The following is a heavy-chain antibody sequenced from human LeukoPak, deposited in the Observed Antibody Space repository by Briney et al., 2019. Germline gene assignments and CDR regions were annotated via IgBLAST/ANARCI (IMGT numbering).Heavy chain of an antibody. V-gene: IGHV4-34*01. D-gene: IGHD1-26*01. CDR3: ARGRTRELLGEVYNWFDP. Sequence: PSETLSLTCAVYGGSFSGYYWSWIRQPPGKGLEWIGEINHSGSTNYNPSLKSRVTISVDTSKNQFSLKLSSVTAADTAVYYCARGRTRELLGEVYNWFDPWGQGTLVTVSS. CDR1: GGSFSGYY. J-gene: IGHJ5*02. CDR2: INHSGST.